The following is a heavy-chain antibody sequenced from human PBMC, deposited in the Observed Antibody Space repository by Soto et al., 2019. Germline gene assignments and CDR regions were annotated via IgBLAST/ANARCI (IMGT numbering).Heavy chain of an antibody. CDR3: AKDRSGKTWSSYYGMDV. Sequence: PGGSLSLACAASGFTFSYYGMHWVRQAPGKGLEWVAVISFDGSRQFYGDSVKGRFTISRDNSRNTLSLQMNSLRAEDTAVYYCAKDRSGKTWSSYYGMDVWGQGTTVTVSS. CDR2: ISFDGSRQ. CDR1: GFTFSYYG. J-gene: IGHJ6*02. D-gene: IGHD1-26*01. V-gene: IGHV3-30*18.